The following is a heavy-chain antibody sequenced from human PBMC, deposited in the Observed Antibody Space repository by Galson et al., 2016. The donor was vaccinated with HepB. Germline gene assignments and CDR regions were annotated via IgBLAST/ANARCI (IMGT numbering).Heavy chain of an antibody. V-gene: IGHV4-31*03. Sequence: LTCTVSGGSISSGGYYWSWIRQHPGKGLEWIGYIYYSGSTYHNPSLKSRVTIAVDTSKNQFSLKLSSVTAADTAVYFCARVRTTVAQALAFDIWGQGTWSPSLQ. CDR3: ARVRTTVAQALAFDI. D-gene: IGHD4-23*01. CDR1: GGSISSGGYY. J-gene: IGHJ3*02. CDR2: IYYSGST.